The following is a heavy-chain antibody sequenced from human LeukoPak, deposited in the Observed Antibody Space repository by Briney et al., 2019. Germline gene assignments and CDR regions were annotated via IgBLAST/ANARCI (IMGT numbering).Heavy chain of an antibody. V-gene: IGHV1-18*01. Sequence: VASVKVSCKASGYTFTSYGISWVRQAPGQGLEWMGWISAYNGNTNYAQKLQGRVTVTTDTSTSTAYMELRSLRSDDTAVYYCARSRTTGFGESIHYWGQGTLVTVSS. J-gene: IGHJ4*02. CDR1: GYTFTSYG. D-gene: IGHD3-10*01. CDR3: ARSRTTGFGESIHY. CDR2: ISAYNGNT.